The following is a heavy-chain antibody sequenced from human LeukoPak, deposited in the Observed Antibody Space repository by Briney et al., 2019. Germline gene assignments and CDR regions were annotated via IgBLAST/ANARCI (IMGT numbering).Heavy chain of an antibody. CDR3: ARAWNYGLFDY. CDR1: GGSLSGYY. V-gene: IGHV4-34*01. J-gene: IGHJ4*02. CDR2: INHSGST. D-gene: IGHD1-7*01. Sequence: PSETLSLTCAVYGGSLSGYYWGWIRQSPGKGLEWIGEINHSGSTNYNPSLKSRVTISVDTSKNQFSLKLSSVTAADTAVYYCARAWNYGLFDYWGQGTLVSVSS.